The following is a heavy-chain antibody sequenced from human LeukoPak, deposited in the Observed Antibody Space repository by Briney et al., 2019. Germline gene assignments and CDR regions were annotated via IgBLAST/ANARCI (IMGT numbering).Heavy chain of an antibody. J-gene: IGHJ6*02. CDR3: ARHLYDILTGFEYYYYYGMDV. CDR1: GGSISSYY. V-gene: IGHV4-59*08. D-gene: IGHD3-9*01. CDR2: FYYGGST. Sequence: SETLSLTCTVSGGSISSYYWNWIRQPPGKGLEWIGYFYYGGSTNYNPSLKSRVTISVDTSKNQFSLKLSSVTAADTAVYYCARHLYDILTGFEYYYYYGMDVWGQGTTVTVSS.